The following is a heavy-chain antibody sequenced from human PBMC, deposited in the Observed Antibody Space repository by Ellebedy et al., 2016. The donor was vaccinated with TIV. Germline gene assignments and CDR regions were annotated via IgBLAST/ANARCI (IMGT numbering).Heavy chain of an antibody. J-gene: IGHJ4*02. CDR1: GFTFGDYA. CDR2: IRSKAYGGTT. V-gene: IGHV3-49*03. CDR3: TREGGSGSYYPPDY. Sequence: GESLKISXTASGFTFGDYAMSWFRQASGKGLEWVGFIRSKAYGGTTEYAASVKGRFTISRDDSKSIAYLQMNSLKTEDTAVYYCTREGGSGSYYPPDYWGQGTLVTVSS. D-gene: IGHD3-10*01.